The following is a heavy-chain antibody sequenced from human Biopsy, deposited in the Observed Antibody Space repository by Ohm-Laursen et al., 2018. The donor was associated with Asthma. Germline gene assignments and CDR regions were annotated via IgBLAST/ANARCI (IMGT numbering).Heavy chain of an antibody. D-gene: IGHD4-17*01. V-gene: IGHV4-30-4*01. Sequence: TLSLTCTVSGAYIGTPDYHWAWIRQAPEKGLEWIGFVFWSGSTHYSRSLERRVSISIDTATNEFSMKLWSVTPADTAVYFCARVVSYGDIYFGIDVWGPGNTVVVS. J-gene: IGHJ6*02. CDR2: VFWSGST. CDR1: GAYIGTPDYH. CDR3: ARVVSYGDIYFGIDV.